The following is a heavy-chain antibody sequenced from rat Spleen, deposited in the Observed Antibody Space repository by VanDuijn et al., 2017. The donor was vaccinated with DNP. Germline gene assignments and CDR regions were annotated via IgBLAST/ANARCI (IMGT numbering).Heavy chain of an antibody. Sequence: EVQLVESGGGLVQPGRSLKLSCAVSGFTFSDYYMAWVRQAPAKGLEWVATISYNGGTPYYPDSVKGRFTISRDDAKSSLYLQMNSLKSEDTATYYCARSRLPGYYPFACWGQGTLVTVSS. CDR1: GFTFSDYY. D-gene: IGHD1-4*01. CDR2: ISYNGGTP. V-gene: IGHV5-20*01. CDR3: ARSRLPGYYPFAC. J-gene: IGHJ3*01.